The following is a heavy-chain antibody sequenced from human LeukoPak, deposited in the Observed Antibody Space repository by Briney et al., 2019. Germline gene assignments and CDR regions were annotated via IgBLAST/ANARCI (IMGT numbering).Heavy chain of an antibody. CDR3: ARDYYDSSGYYYEVWYFDL. Sequence: SQTLSLTCTVSGGSISSGDYYWSWIRQPPGNGLEWIGYIYYSGSTYYNPSLKSRVTISVDTSKNQFSLKLSSVTAADTAVYYCARDYYDSSGYYYEVWYFDLWGRGTLVTVSS. CDR2: IYYSGST. D-gene: IGHD3-22*01. J-gene: IGHJ2*01. V-gene: IGHV4-30-4*01. CDR1: GGSISSGDYY.